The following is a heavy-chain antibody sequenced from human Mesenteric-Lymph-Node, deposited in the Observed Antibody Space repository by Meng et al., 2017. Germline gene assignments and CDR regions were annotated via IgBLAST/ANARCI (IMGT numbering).Heavy chain of an antibody. CDR3: ARRAAAAVAGRPFDP. J-gene: IGHJ5*02. V-gene: IGHV4-34*01. CDR1: GGSCSGSY. CDR2: INHSGGT. D-gene: IGHD6-19*01. Sequence: QVQLQQWGAGLWRPSETRSLTCAFYGGSCSGSYCSWIRQPPGKGLEWIGEINHSGGTNYNPSLESRVTMSVDRSKNQFSLKLTSVTAADTATYYCARRAAAAVAGRPFDPWGQGTLVTVSS.